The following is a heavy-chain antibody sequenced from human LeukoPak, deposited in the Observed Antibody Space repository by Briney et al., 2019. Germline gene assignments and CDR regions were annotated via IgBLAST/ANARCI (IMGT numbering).Heavy chain of an antibody. CDR1: GGSISSSSYS. J-gene: IGHJ4*02. V-gene: IGHV4-39*01. CDR3: VRHLLDSSGWRHYFDY. Sequence: SGTLSLTCTVSGGSISSSSYSWGWIRQPPGKGLEWIGTIYYTGNTYYSPSLKNRVTISVDTSKNQLFLQLSSVTATDTAVYYCVRHLLDSSGWRHYFDYWGQGALVTVSS. D-gene: IGHD6-19*01. CDR2: IYYTGNT.